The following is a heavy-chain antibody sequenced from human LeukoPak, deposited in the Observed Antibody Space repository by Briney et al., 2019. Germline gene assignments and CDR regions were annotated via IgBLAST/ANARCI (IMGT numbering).Heavy chain of an antibody. D-gene: IGHD2-2*02. V-gene: IGHV3-23*01. Sequence: LGGSLRLSCAASGFPFSSYAMNWVRQAPGKGLEWVSAISGSGASTYYADSVKDRFALSRDDSKNTLYLQMNSLRAEDTAVYYCAKSRSSSSTSCYNYWGQGTLVTVSS. CDR1: GFPFSSYA. J-gene: IGHJ4*02. CDR3: AKSRSSSSTSCYNY. CDR2: ISGSGAST.